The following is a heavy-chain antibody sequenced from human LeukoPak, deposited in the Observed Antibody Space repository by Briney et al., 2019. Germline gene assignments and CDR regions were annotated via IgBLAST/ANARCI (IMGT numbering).Heavy chain of an antibody. J-gene: IGHJ4*02. V-gene: IGHV3-48*03. CDR2: ISSSGSTI. CDR3: ASSTRTRLQPDY. CDR1: GFTFSRYE. D-gene: IGHD4-11*01. Sequence: GGSLRLSCAASGFTFSRYEMNWVRQAPGKGLEWVSYISSSGSTIYYADSVKGRFTISRDNAKNSLYLQMNSLRAEDTAVYYCASSTRTRLQPDYWGQGTLVTVSS.